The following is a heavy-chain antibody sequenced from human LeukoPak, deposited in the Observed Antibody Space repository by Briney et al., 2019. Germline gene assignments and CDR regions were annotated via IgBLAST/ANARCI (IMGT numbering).Heavy chain of an antibody. Sequence: ESGPTLVNPTQTLTLTCTFSGFSLSTSGVGVGWIRQPPGKALEWLALIYWDDDKRYSPSLKSRLTITKDTSKNQVVLTMTNMDPVDTGTYYCAHSELFTMVRGVHGPNWFDPWGQGTLVTVSS. D-gene: IGHD3-10*01. J-gene: IGHJ5*02. CDR1: GFSLSTSGVG. CDR2: IYWDDDK. V-gene: IGHV2-5*02. CDR3: AHSELFTMVRGVHGPNWFDP.